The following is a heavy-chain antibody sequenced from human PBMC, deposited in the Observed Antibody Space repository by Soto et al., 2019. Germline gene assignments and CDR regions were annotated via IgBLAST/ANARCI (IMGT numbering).Heavy chain of an antibody. CDR3: AKKKVPIDY. V-gene: IGHV3-23*01. Sequence: GGSLGLSCAASGLTFSSNAMSGVRQAPGKGLEWVSAISGSGGSTYYADSVKGRFTISRDNSKNTLYLQMNSLRAYDTAVYYCAKKKVPIDYWGQGTLVTVSS. CDR1: GLTFSSNA. CDR2: ISGSGGST. J-gene: IGHJ4*02.